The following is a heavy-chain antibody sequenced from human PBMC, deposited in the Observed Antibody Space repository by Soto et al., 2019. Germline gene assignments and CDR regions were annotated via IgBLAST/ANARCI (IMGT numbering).Heavy chain of an antibody. D-gene: IGHD6-13*01. V-gene: IGHV4-30-2*01. CDR2: IYRSGST. CDR3: ARVVQQLVGWFDP. CDR1: GGSISSGGYS. Sequence: QLQLQESGSGLVKPSQTLSLTCAVSGGSISSGGYSWSWIRQPPGKGLEWIGYIYRSGSTYYNPSLKSRVTISVDRSKNKFSLKLSSVTAADTAVYYCARVVQQLVGWFDPWGQGTLVTVSS. J-gene: IGHJ5*02.